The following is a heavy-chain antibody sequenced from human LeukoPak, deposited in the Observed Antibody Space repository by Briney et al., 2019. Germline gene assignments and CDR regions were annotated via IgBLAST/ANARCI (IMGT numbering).Heavy chain of an antibody. Sequence: ASVKVSCKASGYTFTSYYMHWVRQAPGQGLEWMGIINPSGGSTSYAQKFQGRVTMTRDTSTSTVYMELSSLRSEDTAVYYCARDSNQPLGGGGFDYWGQGTLVTVSS. CDR3: ARDSNQPLGGGGFDY. CDR1: GYTFTSYY. CDR2: INPSGGST. D-gene: IGHD7-27*01. V-gene: IGHV1-46*01. J-gene: IGHJ4*02.